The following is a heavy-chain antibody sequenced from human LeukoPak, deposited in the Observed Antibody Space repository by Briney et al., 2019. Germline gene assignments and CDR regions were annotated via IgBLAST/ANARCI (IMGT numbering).Heavy chain of an antibody. CDR3: PRDSPYYYASGSSGPHYFDT. CDR1: GFTFSNYA. J-gene: IGHJ4*02. D-gene: IGHD3-10*01. V-gene: IGHV3-30*01. Sequence: SGGSLRLSCAASGFTFSNYAMHWVRQAPGKGRECVSLISSGGTYEYYADSVKGRFTISRDNSKNTLYLQLNSLRAEDTAVYYCPRDSPYYYASGSSGPHYFDTWGQGNLVTVSS. CDR2: ISSGGTYE.